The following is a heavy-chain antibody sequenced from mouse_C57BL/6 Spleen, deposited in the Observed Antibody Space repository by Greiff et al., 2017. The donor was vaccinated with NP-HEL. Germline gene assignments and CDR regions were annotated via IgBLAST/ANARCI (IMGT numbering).Heavy chain of an antibody. J-gene: IGHJ4*01. Sequence: QVQLQQSGAELARPGASVKLSCTASGYTFTSYGISWVKQRTGQGLEWIGEIYPRSGNTYYNEKFKGKATLTADTSSSTAYMELRSLTSEDSAVYFCARGDSLAMGYWGQGASVTVAS. CDR2: IYPRSGNT. CDR3: ARGDSLAMGY. V-gene: IGHV1-81*01. D-gene: IGHD6-2*01. CDR1: GYTFTSYG.